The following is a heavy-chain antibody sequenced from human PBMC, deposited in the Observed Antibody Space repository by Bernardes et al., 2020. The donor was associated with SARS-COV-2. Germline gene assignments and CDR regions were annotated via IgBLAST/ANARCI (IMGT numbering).Heavy chain of an antibody. V-gene: IGHV3-23*01. CDR2: ISVNGGTT. CDR1: GFTFSTYA. J-gene: IGHJ6*02. D-gene: IGHD2-8*01. Sequence: GGSLRLSCAASGFTFSTYAMSWVRQAPGKGLEWVSAISVNGGTTFYADSVKGRFTVSRDNSKNTLYLQMNSLRGEDTAVYYCPKLLMGYYGMDVWGQGTTVAVSS. CDR3: PKLLMGYYGMDV.